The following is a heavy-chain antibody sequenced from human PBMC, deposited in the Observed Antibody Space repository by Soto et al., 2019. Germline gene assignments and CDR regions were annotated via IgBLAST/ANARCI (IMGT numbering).Heavy chain of an antibody. D-gene: IGHD3-22*01. V-gene: IGHV3-23*01. CDR1: GFTFSSYA. CDR2: ISGSGGST. Sequence: GESLKISCAASGFTFSSYAMSWVRQAPGKGLEWVSAISGSGGSTYYADSVKGRFTISRDNSKNTLYLQMNSLRAEDTAVYYCAKGVPGHYYDSSGYYSGWFDPWGQGTLVTVSS. CDR3: AKGVPGHYYDSSGYYSGWFDP. J-gene: IGHJ5*02.